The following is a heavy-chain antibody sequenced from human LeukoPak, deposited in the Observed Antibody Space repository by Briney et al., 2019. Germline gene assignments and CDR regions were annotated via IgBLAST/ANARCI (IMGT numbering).Heavy chain of an antibody. CDR2: ISYDGSNK. D-gene: IGHD2-2*02. CDR1: GFTFSSYG. CDR3: AKAGFRCSSTSCYKYFQH. Sequence: PGRSLRQSCAASGFTFSSYGMHWVRQAPGKGLEWVAVISYDGSNKYYADSVKGRFTISRDNSKNTLYLQMNSLRAEDTAVYYCAKAGFRCSSTSCYKYFQHWGQGTLVTVSS. V-gene: IGHV3-30*18. J-gene: IGHJ1*01.